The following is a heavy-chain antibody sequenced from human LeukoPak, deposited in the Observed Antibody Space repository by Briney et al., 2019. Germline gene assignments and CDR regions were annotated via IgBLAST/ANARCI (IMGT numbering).Heavy chain of an antibody. Sequence: GGSLRLSCAASGFNFSSYWMHWVRQAPGKGLVWVSRINSDGSSTSYADSVKGRFTISRDNSKNTLFLQMNSMRAEDTAVYYCAKEVWSAMYYFDFWGQGTLVTVSS. CDR2: INSDGSST. D-gene: IGHD2-2*01. CDR1: GFNFSSYW. CDR3: AKEVWSAMYYFDF. V-gene: IGHV3-74*01. J-gene: IGHJ4*02.